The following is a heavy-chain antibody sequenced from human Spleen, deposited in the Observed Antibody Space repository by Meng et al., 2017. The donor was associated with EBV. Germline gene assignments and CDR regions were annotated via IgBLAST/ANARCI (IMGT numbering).Heavy chain of an antibody. V-gene: IGHV3-23*04. CDR1: GFTFSDYA. CDR2: FSGHGGST. Sequence: GQLVESGGGLVKPGGSLRLSCSASGFTFSDYAIIWVRQAPGKGLEWVSTFSGHGGSTYYADSVKGRFTISSDISKTTVYLQMSNLRAEDTAVYYCAKDRSEHWGQGTLVTVSS. CDR3: AKDRSEH. J-gene: IGHJ4*02. D-gene: IGHD3-3*01.